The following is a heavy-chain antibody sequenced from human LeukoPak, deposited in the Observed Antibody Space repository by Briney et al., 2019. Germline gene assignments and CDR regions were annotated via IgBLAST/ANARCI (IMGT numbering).Heavy chain of an antibody. CDR3: ARGYYDFWSGYSAGFDYYYMDV. J-gene: IGHJ6*03. CDR1: GGSISSYY. CDR2: IYTSGST. Sequence: SETLSLTCTVSGGSISSYYWSWIRQPAGKGLEWIGRIYTSGSTNYNPSLKSRVTMSVDTSKNQFSLKLSSVTAADTAVYYYARGYYDFWSGYSAGFDYYYMDVWGKGTTVTVSS. D-gene: IGHD3-3*01. V-gene: IGHV4-4*07.